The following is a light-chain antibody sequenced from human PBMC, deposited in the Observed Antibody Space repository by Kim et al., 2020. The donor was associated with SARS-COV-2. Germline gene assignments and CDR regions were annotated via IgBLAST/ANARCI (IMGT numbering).Light chain of an antibody. Sequence: SPGETATISCRTSQTLSSNYLAWYQQNPGQAPRLLIYGASSRATGIPGRFSGSGSETDVTLTISRLDPEDFAMYYCQQYGTSPLTFGGGTKVDIK. J-gene: IGKJ4*01. CDR3: QQYGTSPLT. CDR2: GAS. CDR1: QTLSSNY. V-gene: IGKV3-20*01.